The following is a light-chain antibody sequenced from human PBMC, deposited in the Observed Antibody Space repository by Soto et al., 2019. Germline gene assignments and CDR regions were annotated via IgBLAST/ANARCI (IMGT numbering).Light chain of an antibody. Sequence: EIVFTQSPAPLFFSPGERATLSFRASQSVSSYLAWYQQKPGQAPRLLIYGASTRATGIPDRFSGSGSGTDFTLTISSLQSEDFAVYYCQQYNNWPTWTFGQGTKVDIK. V-gene: IGKV3D-15*01. CDR1: QSVSSY. CDR2: GAS. CDR3: QQYNNWPTWT. J-gene: IGKJ1*01.